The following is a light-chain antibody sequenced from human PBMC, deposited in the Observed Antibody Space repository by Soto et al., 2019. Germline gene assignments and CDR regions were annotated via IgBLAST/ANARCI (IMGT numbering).Light chain of an antibody. CDR1: QSVSSY. CDR2: DAS. CDR3: QLRSNWPRT. V-gene: IGKV3-11*01. Sequence: EIVLTQSPATLSVSPGERATLSCRASQSVSSYLAWYQQKPGQAPRLLIYDASNRATGIPARFSGSGSGTDFTLTISSLELEDFAVYYCQLRSNWPRTFGQGTKVEIK. J-gene: IGKJ1*01.